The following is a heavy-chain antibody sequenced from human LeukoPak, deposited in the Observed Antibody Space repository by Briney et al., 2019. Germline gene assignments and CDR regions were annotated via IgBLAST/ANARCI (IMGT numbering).Heavy chain of an antibody. CDR3: ARGSPRGGLDS. D-gene: IGHD1-14*01. CDR1: DFTFSTFT. V-gene: IGHV3-48*01. Sequence: PGGSLRLSCAASDFTFSTFTMHWVRQAPGKGLEWVSSVSSSSRTINYADSVQGRSTVSRDNANNSMYLQINDLRREDTAVYYCARGSPRGGLDSWCQGTLVTVSS. CDR2: VSSSSRTI. J-gene: IGHJ4*02.